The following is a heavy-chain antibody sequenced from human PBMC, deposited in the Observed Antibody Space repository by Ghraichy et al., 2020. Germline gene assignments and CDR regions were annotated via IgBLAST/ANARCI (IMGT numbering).Heavy chain of an antibody. CDR1: GGSFSGYY. V-gene: IGHV4-34*01. J-gene: IGHJ3*02. CDR3: ARVLKYGDAFDI. Sequence: GSLSLTFAVYGGSFSGYYWSWIRQPPGKGLEWIGEINHSGSTNYNPSLKSRVTISVDTSKNQFSLKLSSVTAADTAVYYCARVLKYGDAFDIWGQGTMVTVSS. D-gene: IGHD2/OR15-2a*01. CDR2: INHSGST.